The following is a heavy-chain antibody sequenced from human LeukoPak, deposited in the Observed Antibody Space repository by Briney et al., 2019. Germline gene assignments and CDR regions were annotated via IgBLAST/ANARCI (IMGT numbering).Heavy chain of an antibody. Sequence: PGGSLRLSCAASGFTFSSYSMNWVRQAPGKGLEWVSSISSSSSYIYYVDSVKGRFTITRDNAKNSLYLQMNSLRAEDTAVYYCARGQLYYDSSGFDYWGQGTLVTVSS. D-gene: IGHD3-22*01. CDR1: GFTFSSYS. J-gene: IGHJ4*02. V-gene: IGHV3-21*01. CDR3: ARGQLYYDSSGFDY. CDR2: ISSSSSYI.